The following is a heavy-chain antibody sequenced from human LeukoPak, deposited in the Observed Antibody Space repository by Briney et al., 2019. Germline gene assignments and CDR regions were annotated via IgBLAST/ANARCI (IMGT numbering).Heavy chain of an antibody. CDR2: IYYSGTT. V-gene: IGHV4-59*01. CDR3: ASGSGFFHH. CDR1: GDSIRSYY. Sequence: PSETLSLTCTVSGDSIRSYYWSWIRQVPGKGLEWIGYIYYSGTTKYNPSLKSRVSMSVDTSKNQISLHLNSVTAADTALYYCASGSGFFHHWGQGTPVTVSS. J-gene: IGHJ4*02. D-gene: IGHD3-10*01.